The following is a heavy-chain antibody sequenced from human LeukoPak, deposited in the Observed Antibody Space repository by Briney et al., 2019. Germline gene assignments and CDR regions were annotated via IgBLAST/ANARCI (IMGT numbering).Heavy chain of an antibody. D-gene: IGHD6-6*01. J-gene: IGHJ5*02. CDR3: VRDWEWKAARNLFDP. CDR1: GYTFINYG. Sequence: GASVKVSCKASGYTFINYGISWVRQARGHGLEWMGWTSGDNVNTYYAQKFLGRVIMTTDTSTTTAYMELRSLRPDDTAVYYCVRDWEWKAARNLFDPWGQGTRVTVSS. V-gene: IGHV1-18*01. CDR2: TSGDNVNT.